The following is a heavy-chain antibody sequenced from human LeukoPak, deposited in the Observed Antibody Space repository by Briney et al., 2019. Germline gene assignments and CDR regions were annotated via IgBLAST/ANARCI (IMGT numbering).Heavy chain of an antibody. Sequence: PGGSLRLSCAPCGFTFSCYLISWLPQSPGKAVEWVANTNEDGSEQYSVASVKGRSTITRDKAKNSPHAQINNRTAEDTAFYYCARDLYSGSYDQWGQGTLVTVSS. CDR1: GFTFSCYL. CDR3: ARDLYSGSYDQ. V-gene: IGHV3-7*01. D-gene: IGHD1-26*01. J-gene: IGHJ5*02. CDR2: TNEDGSEQ.